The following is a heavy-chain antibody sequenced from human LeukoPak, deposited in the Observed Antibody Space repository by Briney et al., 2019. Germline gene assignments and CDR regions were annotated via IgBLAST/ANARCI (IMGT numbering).Heavy chain of an antibody. D-gene: IGHD3-10*01. Sequence: GGSLRLSCAASGFTFSSYAMTWVRQVPGKGLECVSIISGSGDTYYADSVKGRFIISRDNSKNTLFLQMNSLRAEDTAIYYCAKTNYKRTILVWFGEFLLDDNWGQGALVTVSS. J-gene: IGHJ4*02. CDR1: GFTFSSYA. CDR3: AKTNYKRTILVWFGEFLLDDN. V-gene: IGHV3-23*01. CDR2: ISGSGDT.